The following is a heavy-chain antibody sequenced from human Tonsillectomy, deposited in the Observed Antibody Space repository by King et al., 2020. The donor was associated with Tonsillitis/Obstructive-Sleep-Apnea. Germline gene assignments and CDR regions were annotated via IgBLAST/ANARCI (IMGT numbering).Heavy chain of an antibody. CDR1: GGTFSSNG. D-gene: IGHD6-19*01. Sequence: QLVQSGAEVKKSGSSVKVSCKASGGTFSSNGITWVRQAPGQRLEWMGGIIPILGIANYAQKFQGRVTITADKSTNTAYMEVSSLRSEDTAVYYCARLRSGYTSGWYGYWGQGTLVTVSS. CDR2: IIPILGIA. CDR3: ARLRSGYTSGWYGY. V-gene: IGHV1-69*10. J-gene: IGHJ4*02.